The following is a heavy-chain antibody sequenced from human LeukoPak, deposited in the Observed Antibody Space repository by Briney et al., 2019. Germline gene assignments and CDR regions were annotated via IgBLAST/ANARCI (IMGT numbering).Heavy chain of an antibody. CDR1: GYTFTSYD. D-gene: IGHD4-17*01. Sequence: ASVKVSCTASGYTFTSYDINWVRQATGQGLEWMGWMNPNSGNTGYAQKFQGRVTMTRNTSISTAYMELSSLRSEDTAVYYCASMTTSTPSYGMDVWGQGTTVTVSS. V-gene: IGHV1-8*01. CDR3: ASMTTSTPSYGMDV. CDR2: MNPNSGNT. J-gene: IGHJ6*02.